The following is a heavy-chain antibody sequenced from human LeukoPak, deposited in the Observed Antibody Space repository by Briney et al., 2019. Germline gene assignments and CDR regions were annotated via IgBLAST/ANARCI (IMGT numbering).Heavy chain of an antibody. V-gene: IGHV2-70*11. D-gene: IGHD3-10*01. J-gene: IGHJ4*02. CDR2: IDWDDAK. Sequence: SGPALVKPTQTLTLTCTFSGFSLSTSGMCVSWIRQPPGKALEWLARIDWDDAKYYNTSLKTRLTISKDTSKNQVVLTMTNVDPVDTATYYCARITRTMGPHFDYWGQGTLVTVSS. CDR1: GFSLSTSGMC. CDR3: ARITRTMGPHFDY.